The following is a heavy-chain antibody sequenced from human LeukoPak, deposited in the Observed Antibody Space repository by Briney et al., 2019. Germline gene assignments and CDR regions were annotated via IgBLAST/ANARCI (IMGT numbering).Heavy chain of an antibody. V-gene: IGHV4-59*01. CDR2: INYRGAT. CDR3: ASGRHNWFDS. J-gene: IGHJ5*01. CDR1: SDSISSYY. Sequence: KPSETLSLSCTVSSDSISSYYWNWIRQPPGKGLEWIAYINYRGATNYNPSLKTRVTISADTSKNQFSLKLTSVTAADTAVYYCASGRHNWFDSWGQGTLVTVSS. D-gene: IGHD1-26*01.